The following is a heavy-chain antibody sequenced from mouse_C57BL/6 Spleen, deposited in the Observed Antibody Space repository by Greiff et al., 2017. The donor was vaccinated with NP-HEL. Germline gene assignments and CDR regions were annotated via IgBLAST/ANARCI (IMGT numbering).Heavy chain of an antibody. CDR1: GYTFTDYN. V-gene: IGHV1-22*01. J-gene: IGHJ2*01. CDR3: AREGAYYGNYGGNY. D-gene: IGHD2-10*01. Sequence: EVKLQQSGPELVKPGASVKMSCKASGYTFTDYNMHWVKQSHGKSLEWIGYINPNNGGTSYNQKFKGKATLTVNKSSSTAYMELRSLTSEDSAVYYCAREGAYYGNYGGNYWGQGTTLTVSS. CDR2: INPNNGGT.